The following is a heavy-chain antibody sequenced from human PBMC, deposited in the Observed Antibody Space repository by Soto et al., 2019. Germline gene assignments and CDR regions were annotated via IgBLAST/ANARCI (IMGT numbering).Heavy chain of an antibody. Sequence: HPGGSLRLSCAASGFTFSSYGMHWVRQAPGKGLEWVAVISYDGSNKYYADSVKGRFTISRDNSKNTLYLQMNSLRAEDTAVYYCAKDQQKVIVGNWFDPWGQGTLVTVSS. D-gene: IGHD3-22*01. V-gene: IGHV3-30*18. CDR3: AKDQQKVIVGNWFDP. CDR1: GFTFSSYG. CDR2: ISYDGSNK. J-gene: IGHJ5*02.